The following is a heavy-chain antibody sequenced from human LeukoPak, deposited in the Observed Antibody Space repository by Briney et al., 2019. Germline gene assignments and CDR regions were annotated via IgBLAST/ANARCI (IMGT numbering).Heavy chain of an antibody. CDR3: ARAKETTALSFDY. CDR1: GGSISSYY. CDR2: IYYSGST. Sequence: SETLSLTCTVSGGSISSYYWSWIRQPPGKGLEWIGYIYYSGSTNYNPSLKSRVTISVDTSKNQFSLKLSSVTAADTAVYYCARAKETTALSFDYWGQGTPVTVSS. J-gene: IGHJ4*02. V-gene: IGHV4-59*08. D-gene: IGHD4-11*01.